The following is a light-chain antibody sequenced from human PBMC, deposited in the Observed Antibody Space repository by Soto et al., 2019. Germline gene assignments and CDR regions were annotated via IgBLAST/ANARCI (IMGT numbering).Light chain of an antibody. J-gene: IGKJ1*01. CDR3: QQYYTTPWT. V-gene: IGKV4-1*01. CDR1: RSVLYSSNNKNY. CDR2: WAS. Sequence: DIVVTQSPDSLAVSLGERATINCKSSRSVLYSSNNKNYLAWYQQKPGQPPKLLIYWASTRESGVPDRFSGSGSETDFTLTISSLQAEDVAVYYCQQYYTTPWTFGQGTKVEIK.